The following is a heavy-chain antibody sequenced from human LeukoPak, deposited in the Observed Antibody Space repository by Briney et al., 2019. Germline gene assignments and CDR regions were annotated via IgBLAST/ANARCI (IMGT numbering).Heavy chain of an antibody. CDR3: ARELEIAVAGTLGY. CDR2: IKQDVSEE. J-gene: IGHJ4*02. V-gene: IGHV3-7*01. Sequence: GGSLRLSCAASGFTFSSYWMSWVRQAPGKGLEWVANIKQDVSEEYYVDSAKGRFTISRDNAKNSLYLQMNSLRAEDTAVYYCARELEIAVAGTLGYWGQGTLVTVSS. D-gene: IGHD6-19*01. CDR1: GFTFSSYW.